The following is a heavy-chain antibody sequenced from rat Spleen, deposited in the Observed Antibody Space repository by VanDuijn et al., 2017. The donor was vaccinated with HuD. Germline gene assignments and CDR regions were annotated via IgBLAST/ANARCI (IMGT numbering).Heavy chain of an antibody. CDR1: GFTFSDYY. J-gene: IGHJ1*01. CDR2: INYDGSST. Sequence: EVQLVESDGGLVQPGRSLKLSCAASGFTFSDYYMAWVRQAPTKGLEWVATINYDGSSTYYRDSVKGRFTISRDNANSTLYLQMDSLRSEDTATYYCVRSVFDYWGPGTMVTVSS. CDR3: VRSVFDY. V-gene: IGHV5-29*01.